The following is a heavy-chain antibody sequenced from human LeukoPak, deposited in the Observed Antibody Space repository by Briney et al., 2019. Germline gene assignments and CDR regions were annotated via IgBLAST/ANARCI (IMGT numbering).Heavy chain of an antibody. V-gene: IGHV1-2*02. Sequence: ASVKVSCKASGYTFTGYYMHWVRQAPGQGLEWMGWINPNSGGTNYAQKFQGRVTMTRDTSISTAYMELSRLRSDDTAVYYCASGEMATTIGSFDYWAREPWSPPPQ. CDR3: ASGEMATTIGSFDY. D-gene: IGHD5-24*01. CDR1: GYTFTGYY. CDR2: INPNSGGT. J-gene: IGHJ4*02.